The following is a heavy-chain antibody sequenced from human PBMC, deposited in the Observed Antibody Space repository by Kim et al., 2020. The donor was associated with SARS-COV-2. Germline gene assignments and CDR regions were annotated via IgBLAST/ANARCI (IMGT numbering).Heavy chain of an antibody. CDR1: GFTFDDYG. V-gene: IGHV3-20*01. CDR2: INWSGGRT. CDR3: ARLRKDIEVVSSDGYYMDV. Sequence: GGSLRLSCAASGFTFDDYGMTWVRQAPGKGLEWVSDINWSGGRTGYVDSVKGRFTISRDNAKNSLHLQMNSLRAEDTALYLCARLRKDIEVVSSDGYYMDVWGKGTTVTVTS. J-gene: IGHJ6*03. D-gene: IGHD2-2*01.